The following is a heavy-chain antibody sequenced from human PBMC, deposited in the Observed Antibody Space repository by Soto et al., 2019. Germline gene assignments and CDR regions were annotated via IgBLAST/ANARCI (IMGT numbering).Heavy chain of an antibody. Sequence: XGSLRLSCSASGVTLSSYAMSWVRQAPGKGLEWVSAISGSGGSTYYADSVKGRFTISRDNSKNTLYLQMNSLRAEDTAVYYCAKDSVLAPFWSGYLDAFDIWGQGTMVTVSS. J-gene: IGHJ3*02. CDR2: ISGSGGST. CDR3: AKDSVLAPFWSGYLDAFDI. CDR1: GVTLSSYA. V-gene: IGHV3-23*01. D-gene: IGHD3-3*01.